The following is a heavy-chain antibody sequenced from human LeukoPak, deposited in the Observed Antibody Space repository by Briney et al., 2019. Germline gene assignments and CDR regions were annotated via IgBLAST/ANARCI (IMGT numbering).Heavy chain of an antibody. CDR3: ARGDPREVEVFDY. CDR2: IDGSGGTI. Sequence: GGSLRLSCAASGFNFGDYGMSWVRQVPGKGLEWVSAIDGSGGTIGYGDSVRGRFTTSRDNGQKSLFLQMNSLRVEDTAFYYCARGDPREVEVFDYWGQRTLVTVSS. V-gene: IGHV3-20*04. J-gene: IGHJ4*02. D-gene: IGHD1-1*01. CDR1: GFNFGDYG.